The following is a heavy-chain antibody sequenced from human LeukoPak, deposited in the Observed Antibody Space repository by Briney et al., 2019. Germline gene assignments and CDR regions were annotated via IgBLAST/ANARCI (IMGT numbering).Heavy chain of an antibody. CDR2: IKQDGSEK. D-gene: IGHD6-13*01. CDR3: AREVRPPYSSTWYPPPFDY. CDR1: GFTFSSYA. J-gene: IGHJ4*02. Sequence: PGGSLRLSCAASGFTFSSYAMSWVRQAPGKGLEWVANIKQDGSEKHYVDSVEGRFTISRDNAKNSLHLQMNSLRAEDTAVYYCAREVRPPYSSTWYPPPFDYWGQGTLVTVSS. V-gene: IGHV3-7*01.